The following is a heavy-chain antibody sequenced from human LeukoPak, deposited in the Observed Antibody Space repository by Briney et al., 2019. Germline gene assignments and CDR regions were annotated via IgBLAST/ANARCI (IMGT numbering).Heavy chain of an antibody. V-gene: IGHV3-33*01. CDR1: GFTFSDYG. Sequence: GGSLRLSCAASGFTFSDYGFHWVRQAPGQGLEWVAVIWYDGTKKYYADSVKGRFTISRDDSKNTLDLQMNSLRAVDTAVYYCARDGCSTTSCFYYWGQGALVTVSS. CDR3: ARDGCSTTSCFYY. D-gene: IGHD2/OR15-2a*01. J-gene: IGHJ4*02. CDR2: IWYDGTKK.